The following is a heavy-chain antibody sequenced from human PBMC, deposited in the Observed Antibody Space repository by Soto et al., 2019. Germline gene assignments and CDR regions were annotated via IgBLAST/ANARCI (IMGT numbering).Heavy chain of an antibody. J-gene: IGHJ5*02. V-gene: IGHV1-18*01. CDR1: GYSFNSYG. CDR3: ARETKFYGFWSGYYRFDT. CDR2: ISASSGNT. D-gene: IGHD3-3*01. Sequence: QTKLVQSGPEVKNPGASVKVSCKASGYSFNSYGISWVRQAPGQGLEWMGWISASSGNTSYAEELQGRVTMTTDSATSTAYMELRSLTSDDTAVYYCARETKFYGFWSGYYRFDTWGQGTLVSVSS.